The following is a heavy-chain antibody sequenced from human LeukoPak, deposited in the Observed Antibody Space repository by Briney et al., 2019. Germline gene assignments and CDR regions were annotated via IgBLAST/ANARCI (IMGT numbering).Heavy chain of an antibody. Sequence: GGSLRLSCAASGFTFSSYGMHWVRQAPGKGLEWVAVISYDGSNKYYADSVKGRCTISRDNSKNTLFLQMNSLRAEDTAVYYCAKDRCSNGIGCLYYYMDVWGKGTTVTISS. CDR2: ISYDGSNK. CDR3: AKDRCSNGIGCLYYYMDV. CDR1: GFTFSSYG. V-gene: IGHV3-30*18. D-gene: IGHD2-8*01. J-gene: IGHJ6*03.